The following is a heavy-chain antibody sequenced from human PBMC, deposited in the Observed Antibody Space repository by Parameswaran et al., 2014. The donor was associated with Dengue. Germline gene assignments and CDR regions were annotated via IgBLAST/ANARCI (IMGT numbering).Heavy chain of an antibody. Sequence: WIRQPPGKGLEWVSSISSSSSYIYYADSVKGRFTISRDNAKNSLYLQMNSLRAEDTAVYYCARDTRIDSSGYYLGTFDYWGQGTLVTVSS. CDR3: ARDTRIDSSGYYLGTFDY. J-gene: IGHJ4*02. V-gene: IGHV3-21*01. D-gene: IGHD3-22*01. CDR2: ISSSSSYI.